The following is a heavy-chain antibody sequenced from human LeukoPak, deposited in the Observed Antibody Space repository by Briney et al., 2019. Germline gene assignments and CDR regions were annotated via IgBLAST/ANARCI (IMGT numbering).Heavy chain of an antibody. Sequence: GESLKISCKGSGYSFTSYWIGWVRQMPGKGLEWMGIIYPGDSDTRYSPSFQGQVTISADKSISTAYLQWSSLKASDTAMYYCARSVYYDYVWGSSSSWFDPWGQGTLVTVSS. J-gene: IGHJ5*02. D-gene: IGHD3-16*01. CDR1: GYSFTSYW. CDR3: ARSVYYDYVWGSSSSWFDP. V-gene: IGHV5-51*01. CDR2: IYPGDSDT.